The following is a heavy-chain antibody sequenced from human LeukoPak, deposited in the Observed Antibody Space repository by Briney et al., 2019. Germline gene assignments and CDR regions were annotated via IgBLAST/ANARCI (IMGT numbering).Heavy chain of an antibody. Sequence: PGGSLRLSCAASGFTFSSYAMSWVRQAPGKGLEWVSAISGSGGSTYYADSVKGRFTISRDNPKNTLYLQMNSLRAEDTAVYYCAKAERVVPAAPTDYWGQGTLVTVSS. V-gene: IGHV3-23*01. D-gene: IGHD2-2*01. CDR1: GFTFSSYA. CDR3: AKAERVVPAAPTDY. J-gene: IGHJ4*02. CDR2: ISGSGGST.